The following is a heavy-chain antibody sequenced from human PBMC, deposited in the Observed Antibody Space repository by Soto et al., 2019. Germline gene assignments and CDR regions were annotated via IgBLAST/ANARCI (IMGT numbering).Heavy chain of an antibody. CDR1: GFTFSGYA. V-gene: IGHV3-23*01. CDR2: ISGSGGST. CDR3: APAGGGPTDHMDV. J-gene: IGHJ6*02. Sequence: PGGSLRLSCAASGFTFSGYAMSWVRQDPGKGLEWVSAISGSGGSTYYADSVKGRFTISRDNSKNTLYLQMNSLRAEDTAVYYCAPAGGGPTDHMDVWGQGTTVTVSS. D-gene: IGHD3-16*01.